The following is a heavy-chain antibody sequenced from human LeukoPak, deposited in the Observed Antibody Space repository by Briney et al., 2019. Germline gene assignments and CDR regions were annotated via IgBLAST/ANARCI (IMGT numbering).Heavy chain of an antibody. D-gene: IGHD2-15*01. CDR2: IYYTGST. J-gene: IGHJ2*01. CDR3: ARGRRYCSGGSCSVPGYFDL. CDR1: GGSISSHY. V-gene: IGHV4-59*11. Sequence: PSETLSLTCSVSGGSISSHYWSWMRQPPGKGLEWIGYIYYTGSTDYNPSLKSRVTISVDRSKNQFSLKLSSVTAADTAVYYCARGRRYCSGGSCSVPGYFDLWGRGTLVTVSS.